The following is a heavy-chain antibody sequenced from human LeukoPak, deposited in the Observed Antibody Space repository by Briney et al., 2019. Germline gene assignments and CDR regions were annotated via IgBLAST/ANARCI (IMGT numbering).Heavy chain of an antibody. V-gene: IGHV1-2*02. Sequence: ASVKVSCKASGYTFTGYYVHWVRQAPGQGLEWMGWISPNSGVTIYAQKFQGRVTMTRDTSISIVYMELTRLRSDDTAVYYCAREIAAAGDYWGQGTLVTVSS. CDR3: AREIAAAGDY. CDR1: GYTFTGYY. J-gene: IGHJ4*02. D-gene: IGHD6-13*01. CDR2: ISPNSGVT.